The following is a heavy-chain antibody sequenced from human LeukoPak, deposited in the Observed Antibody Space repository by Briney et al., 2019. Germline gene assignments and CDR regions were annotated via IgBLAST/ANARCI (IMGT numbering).Heavy chain of an antibody. CDR1: GGSISSGSYY. Sequence: SQTLSLTCTVSGGSISSGSYYWSWIRQPAGKGLEWIGRIYTSGSTNYSPSLKSRVTISVDTSKNQFSLKLSSVTAAGTAVYYCARNPYYYDSSGLIDYWGQGTLVTVSS. J-gene: IGHJ4*02. D-gene: IGHD3-22*01. CDR3: ARNPYYYDSSGLIDY. CDR2: IYTSGST. V-gene: IGHV4-61*02.